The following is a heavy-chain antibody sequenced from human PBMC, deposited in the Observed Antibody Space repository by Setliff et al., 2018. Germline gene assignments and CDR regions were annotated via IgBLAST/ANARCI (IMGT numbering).Heavy chain of an antibody. CDR1: GGSFSAYY. D-gene: IGHD6-19*01. CDR2: INHSGST. J-gene: IGHJ6*02. Sequence: SETLSLTCAVYGGSFSAYYWSWIRQPPGKGLEWIGEINHSGSTNYNPSLKSRVTISVDTSKNQFSLKLSSVTAADTAVYYCAVAVAGLSYYYYGMDVWGQGTTVTVSS. CDR3: AVAVAGLSYYYYGMDV. V-gene: IGHV4-34*01.